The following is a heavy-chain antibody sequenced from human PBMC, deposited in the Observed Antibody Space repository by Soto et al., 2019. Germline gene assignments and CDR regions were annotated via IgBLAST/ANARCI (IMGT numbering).Heavy chain of an antibody. CDR2: VSAYSGHT. CDR1: GYAFGGYA. J-gene: IGHJ4*02. CDR3: AHPSGGYGDYACSLAY. V-gene: IGHV1-18*04. D-gene: IGHD4-17*01. Sequence: QVQLVQSGAEVKKPGASVKVSCKASGYAFGGYAISWVRQAPGQGLEGMGWVSAYSGHTDYAQNLQGRVSMTTETSTSTAYMELGSLTSDDTAVYYCAHPSGGYGDYACSLAYWGQGTLVTVSS.